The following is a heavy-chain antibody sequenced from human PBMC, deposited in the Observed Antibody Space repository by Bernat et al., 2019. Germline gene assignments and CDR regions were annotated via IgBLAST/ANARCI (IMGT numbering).Heavy chain of an antibody. Sequence: EVQLVESGGGLVKPGGSLRLSCAASGFTFSSYSMNWVRQAPGKGLEWVANLNQDGSETYYVDSLKGRFTISRDNTKNSLYLQMNSLRTEDTAVYFCARLGYRLAEYWGQGTLVTVSA. V-gene: IGHV3-7*03. CDR1: GFTFSSYS. CDR2: LNQDGSET. CDR3: ARLGYRLAEY. J-gene: IGHJ4*02. D-gene: IGHD3-16*02.